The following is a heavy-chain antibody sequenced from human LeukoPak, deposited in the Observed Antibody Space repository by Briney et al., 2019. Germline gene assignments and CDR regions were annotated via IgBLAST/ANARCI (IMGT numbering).Heavy chain of an antibody. CDR3: AKMSDISAGIPTYYYYGMDV. CDR2: INKDGSSK. Sequence: PGGSLRLSCAASGFTFSNYGMSWVRQAPGKGLEWVANINKDGSSKYYVDSVKGRFTISRDNAKNSLYLQMNSLRAEDTAVYYCAKMSDISAGIPTYYYYGMDVWGQGSTVTVAS. CDR1: GFTFSNYG. D-gene: IGHD2-2*02. J-gene: IGHJ6*02. V-gene: IGHV3-7*01.